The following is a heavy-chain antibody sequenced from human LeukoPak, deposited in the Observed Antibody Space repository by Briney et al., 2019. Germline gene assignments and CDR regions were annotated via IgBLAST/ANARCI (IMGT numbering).Heavy chain of an antibody. V-gene: IGHV3-30-3*01. CDR1: GFTFSSYA. CDR3: ARGAAWWFDDAFDI. Sequence: QAGGSLRLSCAASGFTFSSYAMHWVRQAPGKGLEWVAVISYDGSNKYYADSVKGRFTISRDNSKNTLYLQMNSLRAEDTAVYYCARGAAWWFDDAFDIWDQGTMVTVSS. CDR2: ISYDGSNK. D-gene: IGHD2-15*01. J-gene: IGHJ3*02.